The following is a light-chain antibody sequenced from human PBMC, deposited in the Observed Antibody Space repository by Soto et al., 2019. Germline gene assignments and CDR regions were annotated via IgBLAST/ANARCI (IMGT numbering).Light chain of an antibody. J-gene: IGLJ1*01. CDR1: SSDVGGYNY. CDR2: EVT. CDR3: SSYAGSYKYV. Sequence: QSVLTQPPSASGSPGQSVTISCTGTSSDVGGYNYVSWYRQHPGKAPKLMIYEVTKRPSGVPDRFSASKSDNTASLTVSGLQAEDEADYYCSSYAGSYKYVFGTGTKVTVL. V-gene: IGLV2-8*01.